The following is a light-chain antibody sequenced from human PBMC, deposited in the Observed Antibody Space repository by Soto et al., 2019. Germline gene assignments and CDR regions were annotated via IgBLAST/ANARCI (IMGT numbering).Light chain of an antibody. CDR2: EGS. CDR3: CSFAGPRGLI. CDR1: SSDVGIYNL. J-gene: IGLJ2*01. V-gene: IGLV2-23*01. Sequence: QSLLTQPASVSGSPGQSITISCTGTSSDVGIYNLVSWFQQHPGKAPKLMIYEGSKRPSGISDRFSGSKSGNTAFLTISGLQAEDESDYYCCSFAGPRGLIFGGGTKLTVL.